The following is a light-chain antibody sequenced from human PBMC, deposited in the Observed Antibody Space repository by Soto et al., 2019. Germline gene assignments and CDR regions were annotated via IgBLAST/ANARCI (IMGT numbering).Light chain of an antibody. CDR2: DAS. Sequence: EIVLTQSPATLSLSPGERATLSCRASQSVSTYLAWYQQKPGQVPRLLIYDASNRATGIPARFSGSGSGTDLTLTISSLEPEDFAVYYCQQRSSNPWPSFGGGTKVEIK. J-gene: IGKJ4*01. CDR1: QSVSTY. CDR3: QQRSSNPWPS. V-gene: IGKV3-11*01.